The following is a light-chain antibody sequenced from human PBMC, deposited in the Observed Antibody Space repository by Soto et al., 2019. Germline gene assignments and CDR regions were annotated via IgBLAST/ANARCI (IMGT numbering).Light chain of an antibody. CDR1: QSVSGSF. Sequence: EIVLTQSPDTLSLSPGERATLSCRASQSVSGSFLAWYQQRPGQAPRLLIYDASNRATGIPDRFSGSGSGTDFTLTISRLEPEDFAVYYCQQYGTSRTFDQGTKVEIK. CDR3: QQYGTSRT. CDR2: DAS. V-gene: IGKV3-20*01. J-gene: IGKJ1*01.